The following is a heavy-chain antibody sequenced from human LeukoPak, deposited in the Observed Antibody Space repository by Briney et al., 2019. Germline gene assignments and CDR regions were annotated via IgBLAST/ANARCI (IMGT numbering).Heavy chain of an antibody. Sequence: PSETLSLTCAVYGGSFSGYYWNWIRQSPGKGLEWIGEINHSGNTNYNPSLKSRVTISVDTSKNQFSLKLSSATAADTAVYYCARGGRLFLPYWGQGTLVTVSS. V-gene: IGHV4-34*01. CDR2: INHSGNT. D-gene: IGHD3-22*01. J-gene: IGHJ4*02. CDR3: ARGGRLFLPY. CDR1: GGSFSGYY.